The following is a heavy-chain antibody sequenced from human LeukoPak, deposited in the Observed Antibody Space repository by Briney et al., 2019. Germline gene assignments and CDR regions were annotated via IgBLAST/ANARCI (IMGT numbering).Heavy chain of an antibody. V-gene: IGHV4-61*02. Sequence: SETLSLXCTVSGGSISGGDYYWIWIRQPAGKGLEWIGRIYTSGSTNYNPSLKSRVTISVDTSKNQFSLKLNSVTAADTAAYYCARVTSCYYGTSGPADYFDYWGQGTLVTVSS. D-gene: IGHD3-22*01. CDR2: IYTSGST. CDR3: ARVTSCYYGTSGPADYFDY. CDR1: GGSISGGDYY. J-gene: IGHJ4*02.